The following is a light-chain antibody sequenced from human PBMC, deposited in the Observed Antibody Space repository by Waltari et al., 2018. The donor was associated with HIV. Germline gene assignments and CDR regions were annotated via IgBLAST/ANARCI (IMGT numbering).Light chain of an antibody. Sequence: QAGLTQPPSVSKGLRQTATLTCNGNSNKVGNKEEDRPQQHQGHPPKLLSYRNNNRPSGISERFSASRSGNTASLTITGLQPEDEADYYCSAWDSSLSARVFGGGTKLTVL. CDR1: SNKVGNKE. CDR3: SAWDSSLSARV. J-gene: IGLJ3*02. CDR2: RNN. V-gene: IGLV10-54*04.